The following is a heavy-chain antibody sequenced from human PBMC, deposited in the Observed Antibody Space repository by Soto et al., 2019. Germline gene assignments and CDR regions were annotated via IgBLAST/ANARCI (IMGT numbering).Heavy chain of an antibody. J-gene: IGHJ5*02. CDR2: LNAGNGNT. V-gene: IGHV1-3*01. CDR3: ARAKVTMVRGVTNNWFDP. Sequence: QVQLVQSGAEVKKPGASVKVSCKASGYTFTSYAMHWVRQAPGQRLEWMGWLNAGNGNTKYSQKFQGRVTITRDTSASTAYMELSSLRSEDTAVYYCARAKVTMVRGVTNNWFDPWGQGTLVTVSS. CDR1: GYTFTSYA. D-gene: IGHD3-10*01.